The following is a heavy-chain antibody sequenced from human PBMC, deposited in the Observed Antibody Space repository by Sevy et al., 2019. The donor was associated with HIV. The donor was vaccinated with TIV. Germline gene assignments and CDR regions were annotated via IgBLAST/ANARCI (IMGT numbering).Heavy chain of an antibody. CDR2: ISYDGSNK. CDR3: AKDCVWRELLYFDY. V-gene: IGHV3-30*18. Sequence: GGSLRLSCAASGFTFSSYGMHWVRQAPGKGLEWVAVISYDGSNKYYADSVKGRFTISRDNSKNTLYLQMNSLRAEDTAVYYCAKDCVWRELLYFDYWGQGTLVTVSS. D-gene: IGHD1-26*01. CDR1: GFTFSSYG. J-gene: IGHJ4*02.